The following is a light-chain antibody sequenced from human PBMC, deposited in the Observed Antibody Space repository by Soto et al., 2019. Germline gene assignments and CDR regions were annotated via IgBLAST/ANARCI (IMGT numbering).Light chain of an antibody. V-gene: IGLV1-40*01. Sequence: QSVRTQPPSVSGAPGQRVTISCTGSSSNIGAGYDVHWYQQLPGTAPKLLIYGNSNRPSGVPDRFSGSKSGTSASLAITGLQAEDDADYYCQSYDSSLSGWVFGGGTKLTVL. J-gene: IGLJ3*02. CDR1: SSNIGAGYD. CDR2: GNS. CDR3: QSYDSSLSGWV.